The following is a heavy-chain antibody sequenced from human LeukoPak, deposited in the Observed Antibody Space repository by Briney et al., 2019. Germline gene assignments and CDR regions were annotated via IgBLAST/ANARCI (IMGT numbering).Heavy chain of an antibody. CDR2: ISASGGST. Sequence: GGSLRLSCAASGFTLSSYAMSWVRQAPGKGLEWVSGISASGGSTYHADSVKGRFTISRDNSKNTMYLQMNSLRAEDTAVYYCAKVDRRSDLPYYFDYWGQGTLVTVSS. CDR1: GFTLSSYA. CDR3: AKVDRRSDLPYYFDY. V-gene: IGHV3-23*01. J-gene: IGHJ4*02.